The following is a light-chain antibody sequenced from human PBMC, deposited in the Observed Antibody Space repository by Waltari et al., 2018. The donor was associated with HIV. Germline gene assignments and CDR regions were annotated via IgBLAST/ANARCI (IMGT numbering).Light chain of an antibody. CDR2: GAS. J-gene: IGKJ2*01. Sequence: EIVLTQSPGTLPLSPGDSVTLSCRPSQSISSNYLAWHQQKPDQAPRLLIFGASTRATGVPDRFSGSGSGTDFTLTISGLEPEDFAVYYCQQYGHSPPYTFGQGTKLEIK. CDR1: QSISSNY. V-gene: IGKV3-20*01. CDR3: QQYGHSPPYT.